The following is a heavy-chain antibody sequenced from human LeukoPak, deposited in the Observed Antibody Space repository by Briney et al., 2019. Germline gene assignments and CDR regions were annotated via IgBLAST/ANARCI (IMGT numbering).Heavy chain of an antibody. V-gene: IGHV4-31*03. CDR1: GVSVSDGRYH. CDR3: ATPYCSSISCLDVFNV. Sequence: SETLSLTCNVSGVSVSDGRYHWTWIRQHPGKGLEWIGYKYYSGSAKYNPSLKSRPTISIDTSKNQFSLQLSSVTAADTATYYCATPYCSSISCLDVFNVWGPGTRVTVSS. CDR2: KYYSGSA. J-gene: IGHJ3*01. D-gene: IGHD2-2*01.